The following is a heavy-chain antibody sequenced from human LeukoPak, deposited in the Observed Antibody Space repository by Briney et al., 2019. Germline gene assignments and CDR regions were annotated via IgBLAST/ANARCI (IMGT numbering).Heavy chain of an antibody. V-gene: IGHV4-59*01. CDR2: IYYSGST. CDR1: GGSISTYY. J-gene: IGHJ6*03. Sequence: SETLSLTCTVSGGSISTYYWSWIRQPPGKGLEWIGYIYYSGSTSYNPSLKSRVTISVDTSKNQFSLKLSSVTAADTAVYYCARGITSGPYYYYMDVWAKGTTVTVSS. CDR3: ARGITSGPYYYYMDV. D-gene: IGHD3-3*01.